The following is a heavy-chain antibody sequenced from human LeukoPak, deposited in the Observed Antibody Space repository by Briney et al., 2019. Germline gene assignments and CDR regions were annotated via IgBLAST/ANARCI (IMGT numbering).Heavy chain of an antibody. CDR3: AKDKRRSGWDYYYYMDV. D-gene: IGHD3-22*01. J-gene: IGHJ6*03. Sequence: PGGSLRLSCAASGFTFSSYGMHWVRKAPGKGLEWVAVISYDGSNKYYADSVKGRFTISRDNSKNTLYLQMNSLRAEDTAVYYCAKDKRRSGWDYYYYMDVWGKGTTVTVSS. CDR1: GFTFSSYG. V-gene: IGHV3-30*18. CDR2: ISYDGSNK.